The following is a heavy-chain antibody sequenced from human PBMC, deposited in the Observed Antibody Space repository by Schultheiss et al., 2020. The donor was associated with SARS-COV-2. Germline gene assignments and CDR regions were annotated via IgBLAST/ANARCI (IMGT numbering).Heavy chain of an antibody. CDR1: GYSIISGYH. CDR2: INHSGST. V-gene: IGHV4-38-2*01. CDR3: ARGGAYSSGPKVFDP. Sequence: GSLRLSCAVSGYSIISGYHWGWIRQPPGKGLEWIGEINHSGSTNYNPSLKSRVTISVDTSKNQFSLKLSSVTAADTAVYYCARGGAYSSGPKVFDPWGQGTLVTVSS. D-gene: IGHD6-19*01. J-gene: IGHJ5*02.